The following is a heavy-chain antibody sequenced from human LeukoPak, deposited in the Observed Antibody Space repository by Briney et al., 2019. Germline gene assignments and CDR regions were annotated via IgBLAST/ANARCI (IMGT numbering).Heavy chain of an antibody. CDR1: GFTFSSYS. CDR3: ARSGRLRKRFFDY. J-gene: IGHJ4*02. CDR2: ISSSSSYI. D-gene: IGHD3-3*01. V-gene: IGHV3-21*01. Sequence: GGSLRLSCAASGFTFSSYSMNWVRQAPGKGLEWVSSISSSSSYIYYAGSVKGRFTISRDNAKNSLYLQMNSLRAEDTAVYYCARSGRLRKRFFDYWGQGTLVTVSS.